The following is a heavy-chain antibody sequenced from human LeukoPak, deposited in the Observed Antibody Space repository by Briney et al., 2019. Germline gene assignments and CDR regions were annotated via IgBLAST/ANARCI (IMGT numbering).Heavy chain of an antibody. J-gene: IGHJ6*02. CDR3: ARDPSTYYDIWYYYYGMDV. V-gene: IGHV1-2*06. CDR2: INPNSGGT. D-gene: IGHD3-9*01. CDR1: GYTFTSNY. Sequence: ASVKVSCKASGYTFTSNYIHWVRQAPGQGLEWMGRINPNSGGTNYAQKFQGRVTMTRDTSISTAYMELSRLRSDDTAVYYCARDPSTYYDIWYYYYGMDVWGQGTTVTVSS.